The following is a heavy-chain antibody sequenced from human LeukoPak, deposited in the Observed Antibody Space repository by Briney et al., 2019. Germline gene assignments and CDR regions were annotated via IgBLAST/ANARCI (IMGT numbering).Heavy chain of an antibody. CDR3: ARGQNKCLGH. CDR2: INPSGGGT. V-gene: IGHV1-46*01. Sequence: ASVKVSCRASGYTFTNYFMHWVRQAPGQGLEWMGVINPSGGGTTYAQRFQGRVTMTRDTSTSTVHMELSSLRSEDTAVYYCARGQNKCLGHWGQGTLVTVSS. D-gene: IGHD2/OR15-2a*01. J-gene: IGHJ4*02. CDR1: GYTFTNYF.